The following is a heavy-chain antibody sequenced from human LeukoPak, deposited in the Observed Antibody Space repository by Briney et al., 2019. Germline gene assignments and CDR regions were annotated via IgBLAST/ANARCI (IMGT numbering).Heavy chain of an antibody. CDR3: ARDGGVGYCSSTSCYGLFDY. CDR2: ISSSGSTI. CDR1: GSTFSSYS. J-gene: IGHJ4*02. Sequence: PGGSLRLSCAASGSTFSSYSMMWVRQAPGKGLEWVSYISSSGSTIYYADSVKGRFTISRDNTKNSLYLQMNSLRAEDTAVYYCARDGGVGYCSSTSCYGLFDYRGRGTLVTVSS. V-gene: IGHV3-48*04. D-gene: IGHD2-2*01.